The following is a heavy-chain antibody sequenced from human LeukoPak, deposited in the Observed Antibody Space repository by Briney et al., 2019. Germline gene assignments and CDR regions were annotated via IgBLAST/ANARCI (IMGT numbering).Heavy chain of an antibody. D-gene: IGHD4-17*01. Sequence: GASVKVSCKASGYTFTSYYMHWVRQAPGQGLEWMGIINPSGGSTSYAQKFQGRVTTTRDMSTSTVYMELSSLRSEDTAVYYCARYGDFDAFDIWGQGTMVTVSS. J-gene: IGHJ3*02. CDR3: ARYGDFDAFDI. V-gene: IGHV1-46*01. CDR1: GYTFTSYY. CDR2: INPSGGST.